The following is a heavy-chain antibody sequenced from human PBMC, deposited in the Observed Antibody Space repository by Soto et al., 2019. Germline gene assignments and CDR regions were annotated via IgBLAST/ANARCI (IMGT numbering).Heavy chain of an antibody. CDR1: GYTFTSYG. CDR3: ARDTAMALPDA. J-gene: IGHJ1*01. V-gene: IGHV1-18*01. D-gene: IGHD5-18*01. CDR2: ISAYNGNT. Sequence: QVQLVQSGAEVKKPGASVKVSCKASGYTFTSYGISWVRQAPGQGLEWMGWISAYNGNTNHAQKLQGRVTMPTDTATSTAYLELSSLRSGDTAGYYCARDTAMALPDAWGQATLVTVSS.